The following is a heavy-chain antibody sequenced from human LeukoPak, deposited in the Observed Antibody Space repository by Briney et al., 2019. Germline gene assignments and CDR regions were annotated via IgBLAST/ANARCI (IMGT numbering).Heavy chain of an antibody. D-gene: IGHD1-1*01. V-gene: IGHV4-39*07. CDR3: ARLRDLYNIFEY. CDR2: IYYSGTA. Sequence: SETLSLTCTVSGGSISSRGFYWGWIRQPPGMGLEWIGSIYYSGTAYYNPSLKSRVTISVDTSKNQFSLKLTSVTAADTAVYYCARLRDLYNIFEYWGQGALVTVSS. CDR1: GGSISSRGFY. J-gene: IGHJ4*02.